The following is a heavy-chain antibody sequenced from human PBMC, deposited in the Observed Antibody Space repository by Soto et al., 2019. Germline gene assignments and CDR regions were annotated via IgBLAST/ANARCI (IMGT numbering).Heavy chain of an antibody. CDR2: IIAYNGNT. Sequence: QIQLVQSGAEVKKPGAPVMVSCKASGYMFSHYGITWVRQAPGQGLEWMAWIIAYNGNTEYAQKFQGRVTMTTYSATNPDYMELRSLRSDDKAVYYCERDLSLMTGTSNDVFVILGQATMVRVSS. CDR1: GYMFSHYG. CDR3: ERDLSLMTGTSNDVFVI. D-gene: IGHD1-1*01. V-gene: IGHV1-18*04. J-gene: IGHJ3*02.